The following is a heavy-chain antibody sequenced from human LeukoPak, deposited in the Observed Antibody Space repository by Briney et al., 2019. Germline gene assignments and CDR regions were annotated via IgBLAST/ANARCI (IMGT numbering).Heavy chain of an antibody. CDR3: ARGGPYDSGTFYFDY. Sequence: PSETLSLTCTVSGGSTSTYYWSWIRQPPGKGLEWIGYIYNSGSTNYNPSLKSRVTISVDTSKNQFSLKLSSVTAADSAVYYCARGGPYDSGTFYFDYWGKGTLVTVSS. J-gene: IGHJ4*02. CDR1: GGSTSTYY. CDR2: IYNSGST. V-gene: IGHV4-59*01. D-gene: IGHD3-10*01.